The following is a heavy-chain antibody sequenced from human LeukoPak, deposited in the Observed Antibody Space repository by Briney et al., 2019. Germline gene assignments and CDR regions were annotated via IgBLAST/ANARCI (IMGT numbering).Heavy chain of an antibody. Sequence: GGSLRLSCAASGFSVSSSYVSWVRQAPRKGLEWVSIIYGGGNTYYVDSVEGRFTISRDNSKNTLYLQMNTLRAEDTAVYYCARRAGAYSHPYDYWGQGTLVTVSS. D-gene: IGHD4/OR15-4a*01. CDR3: ARRAGAYSHPYDY. CDR1: GFSVSSSY. V-gene: IGHV3-66*04. CDR2: IYGGGNT. J-gene: IGHJ4*02.